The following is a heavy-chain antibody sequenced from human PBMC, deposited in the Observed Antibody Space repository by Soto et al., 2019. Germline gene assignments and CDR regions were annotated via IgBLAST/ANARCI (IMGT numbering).Heavy chain of an antibody. D-gene: IGHD6-13*01. CDR3: AREAFGGHSSWFDP. CDR2: ISPNNGNT. Sequence: QVQLVQSGSEVKKPGASVKVSCKASGYIFTTYSIAWVRQAPGQGLEWMGWISPNNGNTNYAQKVQGRVTMTIDTSTSTAYMELRSLTSDDTAVYYCAREAFGGHSSWFDPWGQGTLVTVSS. J-gene: IGHJ5*02. V-gene: IGHV1-18*04. CDR1: GYIFTTYS.